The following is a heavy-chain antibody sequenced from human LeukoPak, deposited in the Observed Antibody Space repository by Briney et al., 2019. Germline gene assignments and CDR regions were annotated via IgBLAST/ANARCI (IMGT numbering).Heavy chain of an antibody. Sequence: GGSLRLSCASSGFAFSSYEMNWVRQAPGKGLEWVSYISSSGSIIYYADSVKGRITISRDNAKNSLFLSMNSLRVEDTAVCYCARTMWGFDYWGQGTLVTVSS. J-gene: IGHJ4*02. CDR3: ARTMWGFDY. CDR1: GFAFSSYE. V-gene: IGHV3-48*03. CDR2: ISSSGSII. D-gene: IGHD7-27*01.